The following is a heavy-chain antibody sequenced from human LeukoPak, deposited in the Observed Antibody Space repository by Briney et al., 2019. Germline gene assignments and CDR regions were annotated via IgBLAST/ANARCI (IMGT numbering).Heavy chain of an antibody. CDR2: TYYRSTWYN. D-gene: IGHD2-2*01. CDR3: ARRLTQYDCFDP. Sequence: SQTLSLTCAISGDIVSSNSVTWNWIRQSPSRGLEWLGRTYYRSTWYNDYAVSVRGRITVNPDTSKNQFSLHLNSVTPEDTAVYYCARRLTQYDCFDPWGQGNLVTVSS. CDR1: GDIVSSNSVT. J-gene: IGHJ5*02. V-gene: IGHV6-1*01.